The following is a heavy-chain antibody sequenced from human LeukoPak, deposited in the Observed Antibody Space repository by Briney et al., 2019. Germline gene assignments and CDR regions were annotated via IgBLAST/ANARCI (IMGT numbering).Heavy chain of an antibody. D-gene: IGHD6-13*01. Sequence: PGGSLRLSCAASGFTVSSNHMSWVRQAPGKGLEWVPVIYSGGSTYYADSVKGRFTISRDNSKNTLYLQMNSLRAEDTAVYYCARDHSSSQHYYYYMDVWGKGTTVTISS. J-gene: IGHJ6*03. CDR1: GFTVSSNH. V-gene: IGHV3-66*01. CDR3: ARDHSSSQHYYYYMDV. CDR2: IYSGGST.